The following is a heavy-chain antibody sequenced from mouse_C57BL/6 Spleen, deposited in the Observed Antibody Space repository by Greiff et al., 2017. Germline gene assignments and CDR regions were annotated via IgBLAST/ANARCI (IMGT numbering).Heavy chain of an antibody. CDR2: NHPGDGDT. V-gene: IGHV1-82*01. CDR1: GYAFSCSW. D-gene: IGHD1-2*01. CDR3: AHRLNYYAMDY. J-gene: IGHJ4*01. Sequence: QVQLKESGPELVKPGASVKISCKASGYAFSCSWMNWVKQRPGEGLEGIGRNHPGDGDTNYNGKFKGKATLTADKSSSTAYMQLSSLTSEDSAVYCCAHRLNYYAMDYWGQGTSVTVSS.